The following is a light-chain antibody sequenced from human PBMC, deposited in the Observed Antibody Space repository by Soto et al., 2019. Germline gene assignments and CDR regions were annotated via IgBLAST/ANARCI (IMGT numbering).Light chain of an antibody. CDR1: SSDVGGYDF. CDR2: DVN. V-gene: IGLV2-14*01. Sequence: QSALTQPASVSGSPGQSITISCTGTSSDVGGYDFVSWYQHHPGKAPKLLIYDVNNRPSGLSDRFSGSKSGNTASLTISGLQTEDEADYYCSSYTSSHTRVFGTGTKATVL. J-gene: IGLJ1*01. CDR3: SSYTSSHTRV.